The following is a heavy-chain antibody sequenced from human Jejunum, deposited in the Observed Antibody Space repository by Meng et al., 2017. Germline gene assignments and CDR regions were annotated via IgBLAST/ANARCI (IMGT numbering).Heavy chain of an antibody. J-gene: IGHJ4*02. CDR3: AKLGQALPYYFDN. CDR1: GFSFSTSV. V-gene: IGHV3-23*01. CDR2: ISPSGGNT. Sequence: GESLKISCAASGFSFSTSVMTWVRQAPGKGLVWVSAISPSGGNTFYADSVRGRFTISRDNSKSTLFLQMNSLRVEDTAVYYCAKLGQALPYYFDNWGQGTLVTV.